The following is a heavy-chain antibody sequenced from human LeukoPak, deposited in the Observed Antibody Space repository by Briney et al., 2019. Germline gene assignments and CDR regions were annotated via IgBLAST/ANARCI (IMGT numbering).Heavy chain of an antibody. J-gene: IGHJ4*02. CDR1: GGTFSSYA. V-gene: IGHV1-69*05. CDR3: ARGFHSSSSPFDY. CDR2: IIPIFGTA. Sequence: ASVKVSFKASGGTFSSYAISWVRQAPGQGLEWMGGIIPIFGTANYAQKFQGRVTITTDESTSTAYMELSSLRSEDTAVYYCARGFHSSSSPFDYWGQGTLVTVSS. D-gene: IGHD6-13*01.